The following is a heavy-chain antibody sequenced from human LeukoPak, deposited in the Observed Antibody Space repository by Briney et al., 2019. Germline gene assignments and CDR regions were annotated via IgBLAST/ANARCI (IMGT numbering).Heavy chain of an antibody. CDR3: AKSVAIYFYYGLDV. V-gene: IGHV3-23*01. J-gene: IGHJ6*02. CDR2: ISGSGGST. D-gene: IGHD3-3*01. Sequence: GGSLRLSCAASAFTFSSYAMSWVRQTPGKGLEWVSAISGSGGSTYYADPVKGRFTISRDNSKNTLFLQMKSLRAEDTAPYYCAKSVAIYFYYGLDVWGQGTTVTVSS. CDR1: AFTFSSYA.